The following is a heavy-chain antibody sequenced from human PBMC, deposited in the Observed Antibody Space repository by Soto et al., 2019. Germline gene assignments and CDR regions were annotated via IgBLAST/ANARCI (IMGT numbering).Heavy chain of an antibody. Sequence: QVQLVESGGGVVQPGRSLRLSCAASGFTFSSSGMHWVRQAPGKGLEWVAVIWYDGSNKYYADSVKGRFTISRDNSKNTLYLQMNSLRAEDTAVYYCAMSIAVAGYFDYWGQGTLVTVSS. D-gene: IGHD6-19*01. CDR1: GFTFSSSG. V-gene: IGHV3-33*01. J-gene: IGHJ4*02. CDR3: AMSIAVAGYFDY. CDR2: IWYDGSNK.